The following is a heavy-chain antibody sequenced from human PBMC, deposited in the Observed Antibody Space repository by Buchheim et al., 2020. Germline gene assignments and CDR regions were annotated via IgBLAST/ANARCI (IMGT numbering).Heavy chain of an antibody. CDR3: ARAQNMDV. J-gene: IGHJ6*02. CDR2: INHSGST. CDR1: GRSFSGYY. Sequence: QVQLQQWGAGLLKPSETLSLTCAVYGRSFSGYYWSWIRQPPGKGLEWIGEINHSGSTNYNPSLKSRVTISVDTSKNQFSLKLSSVTAADTAVYYCARAQNMDVWGQGTT. V-gene: IGHV4-34*01.